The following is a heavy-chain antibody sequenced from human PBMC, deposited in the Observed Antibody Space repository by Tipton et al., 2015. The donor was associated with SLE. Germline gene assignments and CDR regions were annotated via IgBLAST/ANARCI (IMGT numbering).Heavy chain of an antibody. Sequence: TLSLTCAVYGGSFSGYYWTWIRQSPGKGLEWIGEINHSGGTNYNPSLKSRVTISVDTSRNQFSLKLSSVTAADTAVYYCARDSITMVQGDTVSLSWLDPWGQGTLVTVSS. CDR3: ARDSITMVQGDTVSLSWLDP. V-gene: IGHV4-34*01. CDR2: INHSGGT. CDR1: GGSFSGYY. D-gene: IGHD3-10*01. J-gene: IGHJ5*02.